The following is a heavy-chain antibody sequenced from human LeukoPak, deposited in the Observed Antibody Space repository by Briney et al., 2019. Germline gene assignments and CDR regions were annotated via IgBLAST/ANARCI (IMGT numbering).Heavy chain of an antibody. Sequence: GASVKVSCKASGYTFTSYDINWVRQATGQGLEWMGWINPNSGNTGYAQKFQGRVTITRNTSISAAYMELSDLRAEDTAVYYCAKYGWNYYNLPGHYTFDLWGQGTKVTVSS. J-gene: IGHJ3*01. V-gene: IGHV1-8*03. CDR2: INPNSGNT. D-gene: IGHD1-26*01. CDR1: GYTFTSYD. CDR3: AKYGWNYYNLPGHYTFDL.